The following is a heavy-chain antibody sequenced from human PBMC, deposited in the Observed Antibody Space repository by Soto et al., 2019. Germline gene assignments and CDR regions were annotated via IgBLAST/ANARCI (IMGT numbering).Heavy chain of an antibody. CDR3: ATLTFCTSTSCYGREGGY. D-gene: IGHD2-2*01. CDR1: GSTFSNYA. CDR2: ISGSGRNI. V-gene: IGHV3-23*01. Sequence: EVQLLESGGGLVQPGTSLRLSCAASGSTFSNYAMSWVRQAPGKGLEWVSAISGSGRNIYYADSVKARFTISRDNSKNTQYLQMNRLRIEDMAVYYCATLTFCTSTSCYGREGGYWGQGTLVTVSS. J-gene: IGHJ4*02.